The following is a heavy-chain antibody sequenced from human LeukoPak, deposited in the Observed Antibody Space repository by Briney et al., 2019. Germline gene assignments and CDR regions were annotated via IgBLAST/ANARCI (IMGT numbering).Heavy chain of an antibody. J-gene: IGHJ4*02. D-gene: IGHD5-12*01. V-gene: IGHV4-59*08. CDR2: IYYSGST. CDR3: ARSYSGYDLGFDY. Sequence: NPSETLSLTCTVSGGSISSYYWSWIRQPPGKGLEWIGYIYYSGSTNYNPSLRSRVTISVDTSKNQFSLKLSSVTAADTAVYYCARSYSGYDLGFDYWGQGTLSPSPQ. CDR1: GGSISSYY.